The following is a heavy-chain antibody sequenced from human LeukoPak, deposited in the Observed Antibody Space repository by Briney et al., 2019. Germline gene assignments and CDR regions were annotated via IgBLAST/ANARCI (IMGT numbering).Heavy chain of an antibody. CDR3: ARDACSGGSCYSPWFDP. J-gene: IGHJ5*02. CDR1: GFTFSSYA. V-gene: IGHV3-23*01. Sequence: GGSLRLSCAASGFTFSSYAMSWVRQAPGKGLEWVSAISGSGGSTYYADSVKGRFTISRDNSKNTLYLQMNSLRAEDTAVYYCARDACSGGSCYSPWFDPWGQGTLVTVSS. CDR2: ISGSGGST. D-gene: IGHD2-15*01.